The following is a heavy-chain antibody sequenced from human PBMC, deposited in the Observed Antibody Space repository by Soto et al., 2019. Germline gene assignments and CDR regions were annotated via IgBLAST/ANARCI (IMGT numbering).Heavy chain of an antibody. D-gene: IGHD3-16*01. Sequence: EVQVLESGGALVQPGGSLRLSCAASGFTFSSYDMSWVRQAPGKGLEWVSGLSGSGGSTYYADSVKGRFTIARDNSKNTLYLAMHHLRAEDTAVYFCAKGWGDYWGQGTLVTVSS. CDR1: GFTFSSYD. V-gene: IGHV3-23*01. CDR2: LSGSGGST. J-gene: IGHJ4*02. CDR3: AKGWGDY.